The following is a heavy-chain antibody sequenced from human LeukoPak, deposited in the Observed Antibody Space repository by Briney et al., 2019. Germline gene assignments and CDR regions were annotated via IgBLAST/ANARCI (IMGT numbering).Heavy chain of an antibody. Sequence: GGSLRLSCAASGFTFSSYAMHWVRQAPGKGLEWVAVISYDGSNKYYADSVKGRFTISRDNSENTLYLQMNSLRAEDTAVYYCAKGRSGYSYGFDYWGQGTLVTVSS. V-gene: IGHV3-30*04. J-gene: IGHJ4*02. CDR2: ISYDGSNK. CDR3: AKGRSGYSYGFDY. CDR1: GFTFSSYA. D-gene: IGHD5-18*01.